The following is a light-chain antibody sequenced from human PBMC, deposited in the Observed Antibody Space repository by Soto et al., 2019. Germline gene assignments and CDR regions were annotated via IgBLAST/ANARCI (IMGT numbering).Light chain of an antibody. CDR3: SSYTTSNTRQIV. J-gene: IGLJ1*01. Sequence: QSALHQPASLSGSPGQSITISCTGTSSDVGGYNYVSWYQHHPGKAPKLMIYDVSNRPSGVSNRFSGSKSGNTASLTISGLQPEDEADYYCSSYTTSNTRQIVVGTGTKVTVL. V-gene: IGLV2-14*03. CDR2: DVS. CDR1: SSDVGGYNY.